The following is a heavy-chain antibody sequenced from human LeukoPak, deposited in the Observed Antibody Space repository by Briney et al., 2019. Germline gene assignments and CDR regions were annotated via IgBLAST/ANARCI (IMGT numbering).Heavy chain of an antibody. CDR3: ARGPWDSSGYYLY. J-gene: IGHJ4*02. Sequence: PSETLSLTCAVYGGSFSGYYWSWIRQPPGKGLEWIGEINHSGSTNYNPSLKSRVTISVDTSKNQFSLKLSSVTAADTAVYYCARGPWDSSGYYLYWGQETLVTVSS. D-gene: IGHD3-22*01. CDR2: INHSGST. CDR1: GGSFSGYY. V-gene: IGHV4-34*01.